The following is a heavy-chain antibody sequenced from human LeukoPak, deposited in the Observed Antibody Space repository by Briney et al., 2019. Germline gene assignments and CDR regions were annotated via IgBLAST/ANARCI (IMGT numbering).Heavy chain of an antibody. V-gene: IGHV3-20*04. CDR2: INRNGDNT. CDR1: GFTFDDYG. D-gene: IGHD2-8*01. CDR3: ARGFRNGPFDC. Sequence: GGSLRLSCAATGFTFDDYGMSWVRQVPGKGLEWVSGINRNGDNTDYADSVKGRFTISRDNAKNSHFLQMNSLRVEDTAFYYCARGFRNGPFDCWGQGTLVTVSS. J-gene: IGHJ4*02.